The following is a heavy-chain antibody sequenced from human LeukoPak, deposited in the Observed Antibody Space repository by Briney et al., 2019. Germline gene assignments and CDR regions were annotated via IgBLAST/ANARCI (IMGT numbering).Heavy chain of an antibody. J-gene: IGHJ4*02. CDR3: ASSVAGTSDYFDY. CDR2: IIPIFGTA. V-gene: IGHV1-69*13. CDR1: GGTFSSYA. D-gene: IGHD6-19*01. Sequence: ASVKVSCKASGGTFSSYAISWVRQAPGQGVEGMGVIIPIFGTANYAQKFQGRVTITADESTSTAYMELSSLRSEDTAVYYCASSVAGTSDYFDYWGQGTLVTVSS.